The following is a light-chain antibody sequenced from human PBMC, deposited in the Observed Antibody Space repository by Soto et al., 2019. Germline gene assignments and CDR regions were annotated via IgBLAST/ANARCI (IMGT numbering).Light chain of an antibody. CDR1: QSVSSSC. V-gene: IGKV3-20*01. CDR3: QQYNNFPRT. J-gene: IGKJ2*02. Sequence: EIVLTQSPGTLSLSPGERATLSCRATQSVSSSCLAWYQQKPGQAPRLLIYGASNRATGIPDRFSGSGSGTDFTLTISRLEPEDFATYYCQQYNNFPRTFGQGTKLEI. CDR2: GAS.